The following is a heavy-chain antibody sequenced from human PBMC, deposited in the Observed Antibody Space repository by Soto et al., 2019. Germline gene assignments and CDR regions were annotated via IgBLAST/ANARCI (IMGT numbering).Heavy chain of an antibody. Sequence: SETLSLTCAVSGGSISSSNWWSWVRQPPGKGLEWIGEIYHSGSTNYNPSLKSRVTISVDKSKNQFSLKLSSVTAADTAVYYCARVKTGTKNYYYYGMDVWGQGTTVTVSS. D-gene: IGHD1-1*01. CDR1: GGSISSSNW. V-gene: IGHV4-4*02. J-gene: IGHJ6*02. CDR3: ARVKTGTKNYYYYGMDV. CDR2: IYHSGST.